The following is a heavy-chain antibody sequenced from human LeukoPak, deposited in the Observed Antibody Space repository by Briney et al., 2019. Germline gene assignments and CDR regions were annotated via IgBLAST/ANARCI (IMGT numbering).Heavy chain of an antibody. D-gene: IGHD3-9*01. V-gene: IGHV1-18*01. J-gene: IGHJ4*02. CDR3: ARDILTGYYPLGGY. CDR2: ISAYNGNT. Sequence: ASVKVSCKASGYTFTSYGISWVRQAPGRGLEWMGWISAYNGNTNYAQKLQGRVTMTTDTSTSTAYMELRSLRSDDTAVYYCARDILTGYYPLGGYWGQGTLVTVSS. CDR1: GYTFTSYG.